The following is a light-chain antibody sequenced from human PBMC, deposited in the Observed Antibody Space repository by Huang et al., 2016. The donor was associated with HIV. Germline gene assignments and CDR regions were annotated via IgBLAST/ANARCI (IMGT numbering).Light chain of an antibody. CDR3: QQRSNWPPIT. CDR2: DAS. CDR1: QSVNRY. J-gene: IGKJ5*01. Sequence: PGERATLSCRASQSVNRYLAWYQQNPGQAPRLLIYDASNRATGIPARFSGSGSGTDFTLTISSLEPEDFAVYYCQQRSNWPPITFGQGTRLEIK. V-gene: IGKV3-11*01.